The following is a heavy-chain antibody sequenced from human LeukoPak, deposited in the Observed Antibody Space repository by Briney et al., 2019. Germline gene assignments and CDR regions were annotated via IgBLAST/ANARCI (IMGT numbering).Heavy chain of an antibody. Sequence: SETLSLTCTVSGGSISSSSYYWGWIRQPPGKGLEWIGSIYYSGSTYYNPSLKSRVTISVDTSKNQFSLKLSSVTAADTAVYYCARAPYSCSSTWFDPWGQGTLVTVSS. V-gene: IGHV4-39*07. CDR3: ARAPYSCSSTWFDP. CDR1: GGSISSSSYY. J-gene: IGHJ5*02. D-gene: IGHD6-6*01. CDR2: IYYSGST.